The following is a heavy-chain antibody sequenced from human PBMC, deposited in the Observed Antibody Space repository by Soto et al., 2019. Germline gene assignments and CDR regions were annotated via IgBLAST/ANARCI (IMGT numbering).Heavy chain of an antibody. V-gene: IGHV1-69*01. Sequence: QVQLVQSGAEVQRPGSSVKVSCKASGGFSSCAISWVRQAPGQGLEWVGGINPVFATPHYAQKFQGRVTITADELTSTAYMELTGLTSDDTAVYFCAREGRHFDYWGQGTLVTVSS. CDR3: AREGRHFDY. J-gene: IGHJ4*02. CDR1: GGFSSCA. CDR2: INPVFATP.